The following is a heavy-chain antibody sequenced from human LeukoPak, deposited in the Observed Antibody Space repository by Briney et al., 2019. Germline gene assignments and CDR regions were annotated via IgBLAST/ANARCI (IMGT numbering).Heavy chain of an antibody. Sequence: SETLSLTCSVSGDSISSYYWGWIRQPPGKGLEWIGSIYYSGSTYYNPSLKSRVTISVDMSKNQFSLKLSSVTAADTAVYYCARLRREESPEDYWGQGTLVTVSS. CDR1: GDSISSYY. V-gene: IGHV4-39*01. CDR2: IYYSGST. CDR3: ARLRREESPEDY. J-gene: IGHJ4*02. D-gene: IGHD1-26*01.